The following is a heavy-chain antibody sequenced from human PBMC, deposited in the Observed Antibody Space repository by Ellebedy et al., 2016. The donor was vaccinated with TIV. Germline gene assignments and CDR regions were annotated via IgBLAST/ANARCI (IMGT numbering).Heavy chain of an antibody. J-gene: IGHJ6*02. CDR1: EITFSDYT. CDR2: ITSSGTYI. V-gene: IGHV3-21*01. CDR3: AESGFSNYNYAMDV. Sequence: GGSLRLXCAASEITFSDYTLNWVRQPPGKGLEWVSSITSSGTYIYYADSVKGRFTISRDNAKRSLYLHMSSLRAEDTAVYYCAESGFSNYNYAMDVWGQGTTVTVSS. D-gene: IGHD5-12*01.